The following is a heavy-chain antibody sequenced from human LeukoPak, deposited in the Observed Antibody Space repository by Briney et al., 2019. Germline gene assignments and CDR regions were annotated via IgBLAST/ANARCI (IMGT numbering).Heavy chain of an antibody. CDR1: GGTFSSYA. V-gene: IGHV1-69*13. D-gene: IGHD3-16*02. J-gene: IGHJ4*02. CDR3: ARGTPYDYVWGSYRLDY. CDR2: IIPIFGTA. Sequence: ASVTVSCKASGGTFSSYAISWVRQAPGQGLEWMGGIIPIFGTANYAQKFQGRVTITADESTSTAYMELSSLRSEDTAVYYCARGTPYDYVWGSYRLDYWGQGTLVTVSS.